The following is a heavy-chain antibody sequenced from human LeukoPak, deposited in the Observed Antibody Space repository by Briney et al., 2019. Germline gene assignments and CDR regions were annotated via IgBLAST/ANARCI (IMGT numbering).Heavy chain of an antibody. V-gene: IGHV3-7*01. J-gene: IGHJ4*02. CDR3: ARDNSGFDY. CDR1: GFTFNNYW. D-gene: IGHD6-19*01. Sequence: GGSLRLSCVASGFTFNNYWMTWVRQAPGKGLEWVANIRHDGSERYYGDSVKGRFTISRDDAKNSLFLQMNSLRADDTAPYYCARDNSGFDYWGQGTLVTVSS. CDR2: IRHDGSER.